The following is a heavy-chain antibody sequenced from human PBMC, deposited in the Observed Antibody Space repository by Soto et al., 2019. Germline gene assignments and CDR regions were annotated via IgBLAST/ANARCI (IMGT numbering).Heavy chain of an antibody. Sequence: XXTLSLPCTVSGGSIGSYYWRWILQPPGKGLEWIGYIYYSGSTNYNPSLKSRVTISVDTSKNQFSLKLSSVTAEDTAVYYCAKGGRQWLVTSDFNYWGQGALVTVSS. J-gene: IGHJ4*02. CDR2: IYYSGST. V-gene: IGHV4-59*01. CDR3: AKGGRQWLVTSDFNY. CDR1: GGSIGSYY. D-gene: IGHD6-19*01.